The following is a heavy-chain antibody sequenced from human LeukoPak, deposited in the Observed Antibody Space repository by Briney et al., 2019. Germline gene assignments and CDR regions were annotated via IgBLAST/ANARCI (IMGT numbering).Heavy chain of an antibody. CDR1: GGSFSGYY. CDR3: ARTSASYYYYMDV. J-gene: IGHJ6*03. Sequence: PSETLSLTCAVYGGSFSGYYWSCIRQPPGKGLEWIGEINHSGSTNYNPSLKSRVTISIDKSRKQLSLKLNSVTTADTAVYYCARTSASYYYYMDVWGNGTTVTISS. V-gene: IGHV4-34*01. D-gene: IGHD3-3*01. CDR2: INHSGST.